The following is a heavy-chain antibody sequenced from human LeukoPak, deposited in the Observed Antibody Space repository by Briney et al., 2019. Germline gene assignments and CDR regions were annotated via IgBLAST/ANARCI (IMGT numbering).Heavy chain of an antibody. CDR1: GYTFTSYG. CDR3: ARAYDSSGYYYVRFDY. Sequence: ASVKVSCKASGYTFTSYGISWVRQAPGQGLEWMGWIGAYNGNTNYAQKLQGRVTMTTDTSTSTAYMELRSLRSDDTAVYYCARAYDSSGYYYVRFDYWGQGTLVTVSS. CDR2: IGAYNGNT. D-gene: IGHD3-22*01. J-gene: IGHJ4*02. V-gene: IGHV1-18*01.